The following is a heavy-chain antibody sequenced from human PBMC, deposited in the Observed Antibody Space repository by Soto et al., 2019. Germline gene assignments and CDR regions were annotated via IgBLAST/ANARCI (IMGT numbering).Heavy chain of an antibody. Sequence: QVQLVQSGAEVKKPGASVNVSCKASGYTFTSYGINWVRQAPGQGLEWMGWISAYNGYTNFAQKVQGRVAMTRDRSTSTAYMELRSLRSDDTAVYYCARGAVSIASLQDQAAFDMWGQGTMVTVSS. V-gene: IGHV1-18*01. J-gene: IGHJ3*02. D-gene: IGHD6-6*01. CDR1: GYTFTSYG. CDR3: ARGAVSIASLQDQAAFDM. CDR2: ISAYNGYT.